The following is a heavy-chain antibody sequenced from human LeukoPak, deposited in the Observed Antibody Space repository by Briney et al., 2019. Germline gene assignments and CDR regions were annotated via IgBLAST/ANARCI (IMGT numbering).Heavy chain of an antibody. J-gene: IGHJ4*02. D-gene: IGHD2-21*02. V-gene: IGHV4-59*01. CDR1: SGSISSYY. CDR3: ARYVVVTAYFDY. CDR2: IYYSGST. Sequence: SETLPLTCTVSSGSISSYYWSWIRQPPGKGLEWIGYIYYSGSTNYNPSLKSRVTISVDTSKNQFSLKLSSVTAADTAVYYCARYVVVTAYFDYWGQGTLVTVSS.